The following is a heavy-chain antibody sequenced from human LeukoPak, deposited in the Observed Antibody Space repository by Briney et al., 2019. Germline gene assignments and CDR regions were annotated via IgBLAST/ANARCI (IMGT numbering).Heavy chain of an antibody. V-gene: IGHV1-18*01. CDR1: GYTFTSYG. CDR3: ARVEYYSNYKGSYYFDY. J-gene: IGHJ4*02. D-gene: IGHD4-11*01. CDR2: ISAYNGNT. Sequence: GASVKVSCKASGYTFTSYGISWVRQAPGQGLEWMGWISAYNGNTNYAQKLQGRVTMTTDTSTSTAYMELRSLRSDDTAVYYCARVEYYSNYKGSYYFDYWGQGTLVTVSS.